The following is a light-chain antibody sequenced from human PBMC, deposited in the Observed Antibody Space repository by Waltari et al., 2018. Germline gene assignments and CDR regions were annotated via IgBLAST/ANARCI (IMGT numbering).Light chain of an antibody. CDR2: STN. V-gene: IGLV1-44*01. Sequence: QSVLAQPPSAAGTPGLKITISCSGSRPNIGSNTVNCYQHRPGPAPRLLLWSTNQRPSGVPDRFSGSKSGTSASLAISGLQSEDEADYYCAVWDDSLNVPVFGTGTKVTVL. CDR1: RPNIGSNT. J-gene: IGLJ1*01. CDR3: AVWDDSLNVPV.